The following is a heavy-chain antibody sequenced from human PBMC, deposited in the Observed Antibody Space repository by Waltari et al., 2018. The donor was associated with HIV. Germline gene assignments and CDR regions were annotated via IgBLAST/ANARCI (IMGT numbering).Heavy chain of an antibody. D-gene: IGHD1-26*01. CDR3: ARRRAQGDFDY. J-gene: IGHJ4*02. Sequence: QVQLQESGPGLVKPSETLSLICAVSGYYLRRGYNWGWIRQPPGEGQEWIGSTSYRKGTYYNPALRSRVTISLDTSKNQSSLNLNAVTAADTALYFCARRRAQGDFDYWGQGTLVTVSS. V-gene: IGHV4-38-2*01. CDR1: GYYLRRGYN. CDR2: TSYRKGT.